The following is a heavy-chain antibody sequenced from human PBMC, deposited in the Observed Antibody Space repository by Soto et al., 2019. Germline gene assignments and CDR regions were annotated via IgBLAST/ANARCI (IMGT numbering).Heavy chain of an antibody. CDR3: ARVDSSGAVDY. V-gene: IGHV6-1*01. D-gene: IGHD6-19*01. Sequence: KQSPTLSLPCAISGDRVSSNSVAWTWSSRSPSRGLGWLGGTYYRSKWYNDYAVSVKSRITINPDTSKNQFSLQLNSVTPEDTAVYYCARVDSSGAVDYWGQGTLVTVSS. CDR2: TYYRSKWYN. J-gene: IGHJ4*02. CDR1: GDRVSSNSVA.